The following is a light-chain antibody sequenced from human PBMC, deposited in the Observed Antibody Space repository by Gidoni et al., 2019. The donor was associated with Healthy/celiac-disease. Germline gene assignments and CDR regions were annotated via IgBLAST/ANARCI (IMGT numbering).Light chain of an antibody. CDR1: QTLLPSTGSND. CDR3: MQALQTPT. J-gene: IGKJ4*01. V-gene: IGKV2-28*01. Sequence: DNAMTQSPLSRPVTPGEPASIPCRSSQTLLPSTGSNDLDLYLQKPGQSPQLLIYLGSNRASGVPDRFSGSGSGTEFKLKISRVEAEDDGVSYCMQALQTPTFGGXTKVEIK. CDR2: LGS.